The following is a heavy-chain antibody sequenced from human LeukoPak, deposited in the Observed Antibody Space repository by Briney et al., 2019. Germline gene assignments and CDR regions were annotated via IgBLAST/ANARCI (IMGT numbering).Heavy chain of an antibody. Sequence: GESLKIPFQGSGYSFNNYWIGWVRQMPGKGLGLMGVIYPGDSAARYSPSFQGQVTISADKSISTAYLQWSSLKASDTAMYYCARLAAYYYYYMDVWGKGTTVTVSS. D-gene: IGHD6-25*01. CDR1: GYSFNNYW. CDR2: IYPGDSAA. V-gene: IGHV5-51*01. CDR3: ARLAAYYYYYMDV. J-gene: IGHJ6*03.